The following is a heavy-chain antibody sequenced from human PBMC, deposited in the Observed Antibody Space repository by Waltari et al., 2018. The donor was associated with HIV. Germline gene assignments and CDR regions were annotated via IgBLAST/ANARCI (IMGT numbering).Heavy chain of an antibody. Sequence: QVQLQESGPGLVKPSQTLSLTCPVPGGSLSSGLYYWTWIRQRPGMGLEWIGYIQLNGNTFYNPSLRSRIVMLLDTSKNQFSLKLTSVTVADTAVYYCVRGVYCGGACYSGADYWGQGTLVTVSS. CDR1: GGSLSSGLYY. V-gene: IGHV4-31*03. CDR2: IQLNGNT. CDR3: VRGVYCGGACYSGADY. J-gene: IGHJ4*02. D-gene: IGHD2-21*02.